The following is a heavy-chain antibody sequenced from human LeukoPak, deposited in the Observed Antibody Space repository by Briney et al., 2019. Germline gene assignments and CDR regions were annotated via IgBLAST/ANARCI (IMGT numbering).Heavy chain of an antibody. CDR3: AHRTNRYWFVP. CDR2: ISGSGGRT. D-gene: IGHD2-8*01. CDR1: GFTFSSYA. V-gene: IGHV3-23*01. Sequence: PGGSLRLSCAASGFTFSSYAMSWVRQAPGKGLEWVSGISGSGGRTYYGDSVKGRFTISRDNSKNTLYLQMNSLRAEDTAVYYCAHRTNRYWFVPWGEGTLVTVSS. J-gene: IGHJ5*02.